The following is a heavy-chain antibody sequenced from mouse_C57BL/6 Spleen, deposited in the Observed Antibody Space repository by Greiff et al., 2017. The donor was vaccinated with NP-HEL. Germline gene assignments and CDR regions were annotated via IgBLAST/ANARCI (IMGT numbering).Heavy chain of an antibody. Sequence: VQLQQSGAELVRPGTSVKVSCKASGYAFTNYLIEWVKQRPGQGLEWIGVINPGSGGTNYNEKFKGKATLTADKSSSTAYMQLSSLTSEDSAVYFCARRGYGNYVDAYWGQGTLVTVSA. V-gene: IGHV1-54*01. J-gene: IGHJ3*01. CDR1: GYAFTNYL. CDR3: ARRGYGNYVDAY. D-gene: IGHD2-10*02. CDR2: INPGSGGT.